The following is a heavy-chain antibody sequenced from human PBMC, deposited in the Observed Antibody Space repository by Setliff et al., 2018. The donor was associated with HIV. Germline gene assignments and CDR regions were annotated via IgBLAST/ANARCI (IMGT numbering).Heavy chain of an antibody. J-gene: IGHJ4*02. D-gene: IGHD3-3*01. CDR1: GFTFSSYN. Sequence: GGSLRLSCAASGFTFSSYNMNWVRQAPGKGLEWVGRIKSKTDGGTTDYAAPVKGRFTISRDDSKNTLFLQMNSLKIEDTAVYYCTTPEGDYDFWSGYSPIFDHWGPGTLVTVSS. V-gene: IGHV3-15*01. CDR3: TTPEGDYDFWSGYSPIFDH. CDR2: IKSKTDGGTT.